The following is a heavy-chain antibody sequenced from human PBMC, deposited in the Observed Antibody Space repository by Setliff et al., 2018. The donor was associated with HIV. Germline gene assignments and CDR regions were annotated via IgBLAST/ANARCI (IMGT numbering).Heavy chain of an antibody. D-gene: IGHD6-19*01. CDR2: ISWDGGST. J-gene: IGHJ6*02. V-gene: IGHV3-43D*03. CDR1: GFIFDDYA. Sequence: GGSLRLSCAASGFIFDDYAMHWVRQVPGKGLEWVSLISWDGGSTYYSDSVKGRFTISRDNRKNSLFLQMNSLRAEDTAFYYCAKDTYTNGWHTSNFYHYGLEVWGQGTTVTVS. CDR3: AKDTYTNGWHTSNFYHYGLEV.